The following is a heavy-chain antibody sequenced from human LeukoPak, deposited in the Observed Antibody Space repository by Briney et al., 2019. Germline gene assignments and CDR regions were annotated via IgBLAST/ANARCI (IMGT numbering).Heavy chain of an antibody. CDR3: ARPAYYYDSSCYSYAFDI. D-gene: IGHD3-22*01. J-gene: IGHJ3*02. CDR2: INSDGSST. CDR1: GFTFSSYW. Sequence: PGGSLRLSCAASGFTFSSYWMHWVRQAPGKGLVWVSRINSDGSSTSYADSVKGRFTISRDNAKNTLYMQMNSLRAEDTVVYYCARPAYYYDSSCYSYAFDIWGQGTMVTVSS. V-gene: IGHV3-74*01.